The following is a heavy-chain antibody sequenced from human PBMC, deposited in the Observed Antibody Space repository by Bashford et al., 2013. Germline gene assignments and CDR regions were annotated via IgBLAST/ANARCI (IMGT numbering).Heavy chain of an antibody. Sequence: ASVKVSCKASGYTFTGYYMHWVRQAPGQGLEWMGWINPNSGGTNYAQKFQGRVTMTRDTSISTAYMELSRLRSDDTAVYYCARIHNYGDYANDAFDIWGQGTSGTPSPQ. CDR3: ARIHNYGDYANDAFDI. J-gene: IGHJ3*02. CDR1: GYTFTGYY. D-gene: IGHD4-17*01. CDR2: INPNSGGT. V-gene: IGHV1-2*02.